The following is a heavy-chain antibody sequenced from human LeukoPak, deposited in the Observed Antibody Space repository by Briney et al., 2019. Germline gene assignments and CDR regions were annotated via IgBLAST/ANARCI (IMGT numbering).Heavy chain of an antibody. Sequence: ASVKVSCKASGYTFTGYYMYWVRLAPGQGLEWMGWINPNSGGTNYAQKFQGRVTMTRDTSISTAYMELSRLRSDDTAVYYCARVADIVVVPAAIGLFDYWGQGTLVTVSS. CDR2: INPNSGGT. CDR1: GYTFTGYY. D-gene: IGHD2-2*02. CDR3: ARVADIVVVPAAIGLFDY. J-gene: IGHJ4*02. V-gene: IGHV1-2*02.